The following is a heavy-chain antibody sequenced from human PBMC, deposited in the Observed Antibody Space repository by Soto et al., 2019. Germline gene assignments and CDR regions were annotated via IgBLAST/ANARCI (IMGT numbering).Heavy chain of an antibody. CDR2: ISAYNGNT. V-gene: IGHV1-18*01. D-gene: IGHD3-22*01. Sequence: ASVKVSCKASGYTFTSYGISWVRQAPGQGLEWMGWISAYNGNTNYAQKLQGRVTMTTDTSTDTAYMELSSLRSEDTAVYYCATANSPGLYYYDSSGYYPHRFDPWGQGTLVTVSS. CDR1: GYTFTSYG. J-gene: IGHJ5*02. CDR3: ATANSPGLYYYDSSGYYPHRFDP.